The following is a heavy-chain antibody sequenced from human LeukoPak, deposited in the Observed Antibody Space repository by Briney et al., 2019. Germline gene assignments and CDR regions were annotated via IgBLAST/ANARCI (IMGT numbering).Heavy chain of an antibody. CDR2: IYPGDFDT. J-gene: IGHJ4*02. V-gene: IGHV5-51*01. Sequence: GESLKISCQGSGYSFTNYWIGWVRRMPGKGLEWMGIIYPGDFDTKYGPSFQGQVTISADKSIRTAYLQWSSLKASDTAIYYCARQNGLASAPDYWGQGTLVTVSS. CDR1: GYSFTNYW. CDR3: ARQNGLASAPDY. D-gene: IGHD6-13*01.